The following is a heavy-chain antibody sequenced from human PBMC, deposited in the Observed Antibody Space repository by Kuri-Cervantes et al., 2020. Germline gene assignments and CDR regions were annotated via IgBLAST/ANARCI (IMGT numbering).Heavy chain of an antibody. Sequence: ASVKVSCKTSGYTFFNYGISWVRQAPGQGLEWMGWISAYNGNTNYAQKLQGRVTMTTDTSTSTAYMELRSLRSDDTAVYYCARALGDLYYYYGMDVWGQGTTVTVSS. D-gene: IGHD2-21*02. J-gene: IGHJ6*02. CDR3: ARALGDLYYYYGMDV. CDR2: ISAYNGNT. V-gene: IGHV1-18*01. CDR1: GYTFFNYG.